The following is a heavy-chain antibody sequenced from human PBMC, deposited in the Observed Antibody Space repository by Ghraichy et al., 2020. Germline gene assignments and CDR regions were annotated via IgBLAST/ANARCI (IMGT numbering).Heavy chain of an antibody. D-gene: IGHD3-9*01. Sequence: SCAASGFTFSSYSMNWVRQAPGKGLEWVSSISSSSSYIYYADSVKGRFTISRDNAKNSLYLQMNSLRAEDTAVYYCARDLPVNYDILTGYSSYYYYGMDVWGQGTTFTVSS. CDR3: ARDLPVNYDILTGYSSYYYYGMDV. J-gene: IGHJ6*02. CDR1: GFTFSSYS. V-gene: IGHV3-21*01. CDR2: ISSSSSYI.